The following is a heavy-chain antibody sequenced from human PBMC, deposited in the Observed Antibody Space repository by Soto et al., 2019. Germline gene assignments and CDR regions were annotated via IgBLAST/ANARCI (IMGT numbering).Heavy chain of an antibody. D-gene: IGHD3-10*01. V-gene: IGHV3-66*01. CDR2: IYTGGNT. CDR1: GFTVSSAY. Sequence: EVHLVESGGGLVQPGGSLSLSCAASGFTVSSAYMAWVRQAPGKGLEWVSSIYTGGNTYYADSVKGRFTISRDSSENTLYLQMNSLRAEDTAVYYCARCGGSENYCYFFDYWGWGTLITVSS. J-gene: IGHJ4*02. CDR3: ARCGGSENYCYFFDY.